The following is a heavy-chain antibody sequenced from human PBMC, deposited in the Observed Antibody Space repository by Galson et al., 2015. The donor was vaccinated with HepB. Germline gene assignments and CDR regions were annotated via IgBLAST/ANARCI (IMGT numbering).Heavy chain of an antibody. CDR2: INAGNGNT. CDR3: AISSYDILTGYYEYYFDY. J-gene: IGHJ4*02. Sequence: SVKVSCKASGYTFTSYAMHWVRQAPGQRLEWMGWINAGNGNTKYSQKFQGRVTITRDTSASTAYMELSSLRSEDTAVYYCAISSYDILTGYYEYYFDYWGQGTLVTVSS. V-gene: IGHV1-3*01. D-gene: IGHD3-9*01. CDR1: GYTFTSYA.